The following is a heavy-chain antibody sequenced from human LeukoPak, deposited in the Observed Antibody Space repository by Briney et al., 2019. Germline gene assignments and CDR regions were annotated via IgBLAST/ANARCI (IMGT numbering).Heavy chain of an antibody. CDR3: ARERPPGDSSNWFLEGYFDV. V-gene: IGHV1-69*05. Sequence: SVKVSCKAFGGTFSSYAITWVRQAPGQGLEWMGRIIPIFGTANYAQKFQGRVTITTDESTSTAYMELSTLRSDDTAVYYCARERPPGDSSNWFLEGYFDVWGQGTLVTVSS. CDR1: GGTFSSYA. D-gene: IGHD6-13*01. J-gene: IGHJ4*02. CDR2: IIPIFGTA.